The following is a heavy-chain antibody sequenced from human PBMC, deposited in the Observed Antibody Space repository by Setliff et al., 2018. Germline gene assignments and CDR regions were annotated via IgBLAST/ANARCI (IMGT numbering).Heavy chain of an antibody. D-gene: IGHD6-25*01. CDR1: GFTFSSYS. J-gene: IGHJ4*02. V-gene: IGHV3-48*04. Sequence: HLGGSLRLSCAASGFTFSSYSMNWVRQAPGKGLEWISYLNNDGTTIYYADSVRGRFTISRDNARDSLYLQMNSLRAEDTAVYYCVRDTTSGWMLTNWGQGTLVTVSS. CDR2: LNNDGTTI. CDR3: VRDTTSGWMLTN.